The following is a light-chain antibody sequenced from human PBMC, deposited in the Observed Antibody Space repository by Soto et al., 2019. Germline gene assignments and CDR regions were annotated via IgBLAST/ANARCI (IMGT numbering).Light chain of an antibody. Sequence: QAVVTQPPSASGTPGQRVTISCSGSGSNIGNNFVDWYQQLPGAAPKPLIYRNNQRPAGVPDRVSGSKSGTSASLAISGLRSEDEADYYCATWDDSVRGLIFGGGTKLTVL. CDR1: GSNIGNNF. J-gene: IGLJ2*01. V-gene: IGLV1-47*01. CDR2: RNN. CDR3: ATWDDSVRGLI.